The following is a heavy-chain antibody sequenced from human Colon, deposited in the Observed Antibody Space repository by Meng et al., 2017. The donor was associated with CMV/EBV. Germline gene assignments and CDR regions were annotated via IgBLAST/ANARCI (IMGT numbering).Heavy chain of an antibody. CDR1: GLSFSFFT. Sequence: GGSLRLSCADSGLSFSFFTMIWVRQAPGKGLEWVSSISPSGDYIHYADSVKGRFTISRDNAKNSLYLQMNSLRAEDTAVYYCARENNYGSGSYWGQGTLVTVSS. CDR2: ISPSGDYI. J-gene: IGHJ4*02. D-gene: IGHD3-10*01. V-gene: IGHV3-21*01. CDR3: ARENNYGSGSY.